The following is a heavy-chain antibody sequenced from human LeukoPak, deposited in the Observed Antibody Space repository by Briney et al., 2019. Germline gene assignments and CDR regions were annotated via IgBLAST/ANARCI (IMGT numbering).Heavy chain of an antibody. D-gene: IGHD6-19*01. CDR3: ATPRSGWYLFDY. J-gene: IGHJ4*02. CDR1: GFTFSNYA. V-gene: IGHV3-23*01. Sequence: GGSLRLSCAASGFTFSNYAVSWVRKPPGKGLERVSVISGSGGSTYYPDSVKGRFTISRDNSKNTLYMQMNSLRAEDTAVYYCATPRSGWYLFDYWGQGTLVTVSS. CDR2: ISGSGGST.